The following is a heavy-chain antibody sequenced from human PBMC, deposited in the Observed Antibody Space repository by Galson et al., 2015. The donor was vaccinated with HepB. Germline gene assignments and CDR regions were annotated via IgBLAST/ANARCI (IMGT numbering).Heavy chain of an antibody. CDR1: GYTFTSYA. J-gene: IGHJ5*02. V-gene: IGHV7-4-1*02. CDR3: ARVGSSWYKDWFDP. Sequence: SVKVSCKASGYTFTSYAMNWVRQAPGQGLEWMGWINTNTGNPTYAQGFTGQFVFSLDTSVSTAYLQISSLKAEDTAVYYCARVGSSWYKDWFDPWGQGTLVTVSS. D-gene: IGHD6-13*01. CDR2: INTNTGNP.